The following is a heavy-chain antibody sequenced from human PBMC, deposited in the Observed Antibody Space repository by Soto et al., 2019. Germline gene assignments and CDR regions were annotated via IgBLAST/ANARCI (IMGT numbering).Heavy chain of an antibody. CDR1: GYTFSDYY. D-gene: IGHD3-3*01. CDR3: ASHYDMWSGYLSPVDY. J-gene: IGHJ4*02. Sequence: QVQLVESGGDLVKPGGSLRLSCAASGYTFSDYYMSWIRQAPGKGLEWISYIDTSGTKIYYADSVKGRFTITRDNAKNSLYLEMNSLIDEDPAVYYCASHYDMWSGYLSPVDYWGQGTLVTVSS. CDR2: IDTSGTKI. V-gene: IGHV3-11*01.